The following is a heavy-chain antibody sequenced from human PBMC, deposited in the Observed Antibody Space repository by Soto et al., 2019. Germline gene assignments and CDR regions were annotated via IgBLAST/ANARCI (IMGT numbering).Heavy chain of an antibody. CDR3: TIERAHQYYSRHGMDV. Sequence: GGSLRLSCTASGFTFVDYAMSWFRQAPGKGLEWVGFIRSKAYGGTTEYTASVKGRFTISRDDSKSIAYLQMNSLKTEDTAVYYCTIERAHQYYSRHGMDVWGQGTTVTVSS. CDR2: IRSKAYGGTT. CDR1: GFTFVDYA. D-gene: IGHD4-4*01. J-gene: IGHJ6*02. V-gene: IGHV3-49*01.